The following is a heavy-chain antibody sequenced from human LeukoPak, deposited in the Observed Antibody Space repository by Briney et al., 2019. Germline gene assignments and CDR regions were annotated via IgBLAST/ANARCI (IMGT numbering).Heavy chain of an antibody. D-gene: IGHD3-22*01. V-gene: IGHV3-11*01. Sequence: TWGSLRLSCAASGFTFSDYYMSWVRQAPGKGLEWVSYIRRSGSSIYYADSVKGRFTISRDNSKNSLYLQMNSLRAEDTAVYYCAKDLEITMIVVVIPSPFDYWGQGTLVTVSS. CDR1: GFTFSDYY. J-gene: IGHJ4*02. CDR2: IRRSGSSI. CDR3: AKDLEITMIVVVIPSPFDY.